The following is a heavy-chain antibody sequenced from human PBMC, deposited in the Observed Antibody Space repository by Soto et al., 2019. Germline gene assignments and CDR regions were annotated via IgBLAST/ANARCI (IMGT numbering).Heavy chain of an antibody. D-gene: IGHD2-15*01. J-gene: IGHJ4*02. CDR2: IYYSGNN. CDR1: GGSISSGAYY. CDR3: ARAGYCGGGSCLDY. Sequence: QVQLQESVPGLVKPSQTLSLTCTFSGGSISSGAYYWTWIRQHPVKGLEWIGYIYYSGNNNYTPYLKCRIAIAVDTSKSQFSLKLTSVIAAETDVYYCARAGYCGGGSCLDYWGQGILVTVSS. V-gene: IGHV4-31*03.